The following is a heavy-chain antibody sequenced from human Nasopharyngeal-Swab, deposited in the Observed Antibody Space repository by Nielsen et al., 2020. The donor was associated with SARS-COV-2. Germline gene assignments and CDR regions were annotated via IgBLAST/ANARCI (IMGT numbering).Heavy chain of an antibody. CDR2: IRSKANSYAT. V-gene: IGHV3-73*01. D-gene: IGHD3-3*01. CDR3: TRLRYDFWSGWGAADAFDI. J-gene: IGHJ3*02. Sequence: VRQAPGKGLEWVGRIRSKANSYATAYAASVKGRFTISRDDSKNTAYPQMNSLKTEDTAVYYCTRLRYDFWSGWGAADAFDIWGQGTMVTVSS.